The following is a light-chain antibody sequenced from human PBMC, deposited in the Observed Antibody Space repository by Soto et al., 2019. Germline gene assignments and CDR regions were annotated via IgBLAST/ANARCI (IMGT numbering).Light chain of an antibody. CDR2: GAS. CDR1: QSVSSK. J-gene: IGKJ3*01. V-gene: IGKV3-15*01. Sequence: EIVMTQSPVTLSVSPGERATLSCRASQSVSSKLAWYQQKPGQAPRLLISGASARATGVPDRFSGSGSGTEFTLTISSLQSEDSAVYYCQDYDNWPPFTVGPGTKVD. CDR3: QDYDNWPPFT.